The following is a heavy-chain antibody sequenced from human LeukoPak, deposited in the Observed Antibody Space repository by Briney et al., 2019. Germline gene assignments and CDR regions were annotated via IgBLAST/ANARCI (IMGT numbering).Heavy chain of an antibody. D-gene: IGHD1-1*01. CDR1: GNSISSCSYY. J-gene: IGHJ4*02. V-gene: IGHV4-39*01. CDR3: ARLWRAAIDY. Sequence: SETLSLTCTVSGNSISSCSYYWGWIRQPPGKGLEWIGSIYYGGSTYYNPSLKSRVTISADTSKNQFSLKLSSVTAADTAVYYCARLWRAAIDYGGQGTLVTVSS. CDR2: IYYGGST.